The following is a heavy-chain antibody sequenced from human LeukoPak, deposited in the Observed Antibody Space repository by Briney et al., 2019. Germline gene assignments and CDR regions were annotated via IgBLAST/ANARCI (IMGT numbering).Heavy chain of an antibody. D-gene: IGHD3-10*01. CDR1: GFTFSSYS. CDR3: ARDQTRPHYYGSGSYYNEGYFDY. J-gene: IGHJ4*02. Sequence: PGGSLRLSCAASGFTFSSYSMNWVRQAPGKGLEWVSSISSSSSYIYYADSVKGRFTISRDNAKSSLYLQMNSLRAEDTAVYYCARDQTRPHYYGSGSYYNEGYFDYWGQGTLVTVSS. CDR2: ISSSSSYI. V-gene: IGHV3-21*01.